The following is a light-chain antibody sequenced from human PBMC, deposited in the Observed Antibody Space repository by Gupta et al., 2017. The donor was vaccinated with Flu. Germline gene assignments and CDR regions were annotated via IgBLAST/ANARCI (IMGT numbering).Light chain of an antibody. CDR2: EVS. Sequence: QSALTQPASVSGSPGQSITIPCTETGSDVGGYNYVSWYQQPADKDPKLIIFEVSSRPSGVSNRFSGSKSGNTASLTISGLQAEDEADYYSNSYTGRVYGCGTGTKV. V-gene: IGLV2-14*01. J-gene: IGLJ1*01. CDR3: NSYTGRVYG. CDR1: GSDVGGYNY.